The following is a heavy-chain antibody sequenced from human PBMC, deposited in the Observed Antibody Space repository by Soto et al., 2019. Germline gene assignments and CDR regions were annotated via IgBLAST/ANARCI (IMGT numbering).Heavy chain of an antibody. D-gene: IGHD4-4*01. V-gene: IGHV4-34*01. Sequence: QAQLQQWGAGLLKPSETLTLTCAVYGGSFSGYYWSWIRQPPGKGLEWIGEINHSGSTNYNPSLKSRVTISVDTSKNQFSLKLSSVAAADTAVYYCARGLTVTDFDYWGQGTLVTVSS. CDR3: ARGLTVTDFDY. J-gene: IGHJ4*02. CDR1: GGSFSGYY. CDR2: INHSGST.